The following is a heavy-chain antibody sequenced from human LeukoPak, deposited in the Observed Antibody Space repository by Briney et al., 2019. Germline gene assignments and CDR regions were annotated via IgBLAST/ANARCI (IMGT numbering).Heavy chain of an antibody. CDR2: INSDGGT. D-gene: IGHD6-13*01. CDR3: ATREVITAAGTLQH. J-gene: IGHJ1*01. CDR1: GFTFSSYL. Sequence: GGSLRLSCAASGFTFSSYLMSWVRQAPKKGLEWVSAINSDGGTYYADSVKGRFTISRDSSKNTLYLQMNSLRAEDTAVYYCATREVITAAGTLQHWGQGTLATVSS. V-gene: IGHV3-23*01.